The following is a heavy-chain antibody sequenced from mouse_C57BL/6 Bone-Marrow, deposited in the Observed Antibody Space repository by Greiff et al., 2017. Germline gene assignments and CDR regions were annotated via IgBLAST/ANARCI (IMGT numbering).Heavy chain of an antibody. Sequence: QVQLQQPGAELVKPGASVKLSCKASGYTFTSYWMNWVKQRPGQGLEWIGMIHPNSGSTNYNETFKSKATLTVDKSSSTAYIQLSIQTSEDSAVYYCTRSHAPKARNYAMDYWGQGTSVTVSS. D-gene: IGHD1-2*01. CDR1: GYTFTSYW. CDR3: TRSHAPKARNYAMDY. V-gene: IGHV1-64*01. CDR2: IHPNSGST. J-gene: IGHJ4*01.